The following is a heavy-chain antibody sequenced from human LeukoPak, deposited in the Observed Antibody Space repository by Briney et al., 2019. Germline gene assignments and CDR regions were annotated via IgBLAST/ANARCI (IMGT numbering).Heavy chain of an antibody. CDR1: GGTFSSYS. Sequence: ASVKVSCKASGGTFSSYSLSWVRQAPGQGLEWMGRIIPIIQITNYAQKFQGRVTITADKSTTTAYLELSSLRPEDTAVYYCAWHPSSGEFYFDSWGQGTLVTVSS. V-gene: IGHV1-69*02. CDR2: IIPIIQIT. D-gene: IGHD3-22*01. CDR3: AWHPSSGEFYFDS. J-gene: IGHJ4*02.